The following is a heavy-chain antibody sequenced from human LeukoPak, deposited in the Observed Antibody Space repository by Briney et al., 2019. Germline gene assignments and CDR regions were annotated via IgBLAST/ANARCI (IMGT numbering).Heavy chain of an antibody. CDR2: ISTSSTYI. V-gene: IGHV3-21*06. CDR3: ASSNGYRFDY. Sequence: GGSLRLSCAASGFIFSSYNMNWVRQAPGKGLEWVSYISTSSTYIYYGDSLKGRFTISRDNAKNSLYLKMDSLRAEDTAVYYCASSNGYRFDYWGQGTLVTVSS. D-gene: IGHD6-13*01. J-gene: IGHJ4*02. CDR1: GFIFSSYN.